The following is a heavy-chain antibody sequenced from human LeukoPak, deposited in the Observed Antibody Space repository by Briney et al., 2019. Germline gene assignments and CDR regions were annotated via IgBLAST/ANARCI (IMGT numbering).Heavy chain of an antibody. J-gene: IGHJ6*02. V-gene: IGHV3-13*01. CDR1: GFTFRTYD. CDR3: VRVAWLDYHGMDV. CDR2: IGAAGDT. Sequence: GGSLGLSCAASGFTFRTYDFHWVRHVKGIGLEWVSGIGAAGDTYYAASVKGRFTISRENAKNSLYLQMNSLRAGDTALYYCVRVAWLDYHGMDVWGQGTTVTVSS. D-gene: IGHD5-12*01.